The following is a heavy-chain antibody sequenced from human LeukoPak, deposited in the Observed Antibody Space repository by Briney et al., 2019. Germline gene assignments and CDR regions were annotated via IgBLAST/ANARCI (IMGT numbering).Heavy chain of an antibody. CDR1: GFTFSSYS. V-gene: IGHV3-21*01. D-gene: IGHD3-10*01. CDR3: ARVNYGSGSYSGDY. CDR2: ISSSSSYI. Sequence: GSLRLSCAASGFTFSSYSMNWVRQAPGKGLEWDSSISSSSSYIYYADSVKGRFTISRDNAKNSLYLQMNILRAEDTAVYYCARVNYGSGSYSGDYWGQGTLVTVSS. J-gene: IGHJ4*02.